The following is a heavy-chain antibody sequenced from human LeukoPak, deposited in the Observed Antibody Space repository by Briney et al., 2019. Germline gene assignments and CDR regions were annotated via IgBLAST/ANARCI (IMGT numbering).Heavy chain of an antibody. D-gene: IGHD5-24*01. Sequence: GGSLRLSCAASGFTFSDYYMSWIRPAPGKGLEWVSYISSSSSYTNYPDSVKGRFTISRDNAKNSLYLQMNSLRAEDTAVYYCAGRGDGNLYYFDHWGQGTLVTASS. V-gene: IGHV3-11*06. J-gene: IGHJ4*02. CDR3: AGRGDGNLYYFDH. CDR1: GFTFSDYY. CDR2: ISSSSSYT.